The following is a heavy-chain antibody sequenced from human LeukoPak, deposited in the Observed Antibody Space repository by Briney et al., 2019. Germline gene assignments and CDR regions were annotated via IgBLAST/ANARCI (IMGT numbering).Heavy chain of an antibody. V-gene: IGHV4-59*11. CDR2: MFDTEST. D-gene: IGHD5-18*01. J-gene: IGHJ4*02. Sequence: SETLSLTCTVSGVLISSHYWSWIRQPPGKGLEWIGYMFDTESTKDNPSLKSRITLSADTSKNQFSLRLSSVTAADTAVYYCATIKRGSIYGYFDFWGQGILVTVSS. CDR1: GVLISSHY. CDR3: ATIKRGSIYGYFDF.